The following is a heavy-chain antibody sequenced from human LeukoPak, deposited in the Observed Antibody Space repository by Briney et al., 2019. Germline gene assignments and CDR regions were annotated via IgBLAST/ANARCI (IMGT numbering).Heavy chain of an antibody. Sequence: GSLRLSCAASGFTFSSYAMSWVRQAPGQGLEWVSTISDSGGSTYYADSVKGRFTLSRDNSKSTLSLQMNSLRADDTAVYYCATQNFDYWGQGTLVTVSS. CDR2: ISDSGGST. CDR3: ATQNFDY. V-gene: IGHV3-23*01. J-gene: IGHJ4*02. CDR1: GFTFSSYA.